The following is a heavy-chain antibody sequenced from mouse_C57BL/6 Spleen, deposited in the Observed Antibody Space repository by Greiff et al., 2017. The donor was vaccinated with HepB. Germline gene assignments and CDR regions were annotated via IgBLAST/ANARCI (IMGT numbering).Heavy chain of an antibody. J-gene: IGHJ3*01. CDR3: ARGDDYDGVFAY. V-gene: IGHV1-80*01. CDR2: IYPGDGDT. CDR1: GYAFSSYW. Sequence: VQLQQSGAELVKPGASVKISCKASGYAFSSYWMNWVKQRPGKGLEWIGQIYPGDGDTNYNGKFKGKATLTADKSSSTAYMQLSSLTSEDSAVYFCARGDDYDGVFAYWGQGTLVTVSA. D-gene: IGHD2-4*01.